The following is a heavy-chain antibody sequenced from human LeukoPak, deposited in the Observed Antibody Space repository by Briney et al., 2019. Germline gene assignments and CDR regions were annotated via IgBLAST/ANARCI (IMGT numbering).Heavy chain of an antibody. D-gene: IGHD3-10*01. V-gene: IGHV3-30*02. CDR3: ARDLPPYYYGSGSYHYWYFDL. Sequence: GGSLRLSCAASGFTFSSYGMHWVRQAPGKGLEWVAFIRYDGSNKYYADSVKGRFTISRDNSKNTLYLQMNSLRAEDTAVYYCARDLPPYYYGSGSYHYWYFDLWGRGTLVTVSS. J-gene: IGHJ2*01. CDR2: IRYDGSNK. CDR1: GFTFSSYG.